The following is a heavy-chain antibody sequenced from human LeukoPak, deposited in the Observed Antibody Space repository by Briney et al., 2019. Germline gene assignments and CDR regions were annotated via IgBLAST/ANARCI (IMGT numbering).Heavy chain of an antibody. J-gene: IGHJ4*02. Sequence: TGESLRLSCAASGFGFQGSAVHWVRQSSGKGLEWVGCMRDRTKNYSTIYAASMRGRFTISRDDSKNTATLHMNPLRIEDSAVYLCIRHLEYVTPDSWGRGTLVTVSS. V-gene: IGHV3-73*01. CDR2: MRDRTKNYST. D-gene: IGHD1-1*01. CDR3: IRHLEYVTPDS. CDR1: GFGFQGSA.